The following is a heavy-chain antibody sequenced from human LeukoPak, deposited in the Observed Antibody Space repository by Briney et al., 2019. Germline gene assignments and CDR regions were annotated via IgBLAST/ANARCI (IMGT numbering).Heavy chain of an antibody. Sequence: GGSLRLSCAVSGFTFSYYYMSWVRQPPGKGLEWVSYISSSGTIYYADSVKGRFTISRDNAKNSLYLRMNSLRGEDTAVYYCARMGDYGDFPSGGRFDPWGQGTLVTVSS. CDR3: ARMGDYGDFPSGGRFDP. CDR1: GFTFSYYY. CDR2: ISSSGTI. J-gene: IGHJ5*02. V-gene: IGHV3-11*01. D-gene: IGHD4-17*01.